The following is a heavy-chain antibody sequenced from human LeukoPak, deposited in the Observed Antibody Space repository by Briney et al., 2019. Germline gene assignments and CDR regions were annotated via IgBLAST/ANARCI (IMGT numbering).Heavy chain of an antibody. J-gene: IGHJ5*02. Sequence: PGGSLRLSCAASGFTFSNYGMHWVRQAPGKGLEWVAVISYDGSNKYYADSVKGRFTISRDNSKNTLYLQMNSLRAEDTAVYYCARALRTAYYDFLGGFDPWGQGTLVTVSS. CDR3: ARALRTAYYDFLGGFDP. CDR1: GFTFSNYG. D-gene: IGHD3-3*01. CDR2: ISYDGSNK. V-gene: IGHV3-30*06.